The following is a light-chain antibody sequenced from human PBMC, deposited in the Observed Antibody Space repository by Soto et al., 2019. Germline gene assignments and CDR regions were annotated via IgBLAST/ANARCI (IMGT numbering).Light chain of an antibody. CDR2: WAY. CDR3: QQYESTPPT. V-gene: IGKV4-1*01. J-gene: IGKJ2*01. CDR1: QSVLYSSNNKNY. Sequence: DIVMTQSPDSLAVSLGERATINCKSSQSVLYSSNNKNYLAWYQQRPGQPPKLLIYWAYTRESGFPDRFSGSGSGTDFTLTITSLQAEDVAVYYCQQYESTPPTFGQGTKLEIK.